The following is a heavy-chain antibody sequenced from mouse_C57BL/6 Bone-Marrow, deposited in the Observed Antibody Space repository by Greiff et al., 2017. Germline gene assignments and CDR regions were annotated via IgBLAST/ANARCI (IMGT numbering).Heavy chain of an antibody. D-gene: IGHD2-13*01. CDR2: IDPSDSYT. Sequence: QVQLQQSGAELVKPGASVKLSCKASGYTFTSYWMQWVKQRPGQGLEWIGEIDPSDSYTNYNQKFKGKATLTVDTSSSTAYMQLSSLTSEDSAVYYCARWGERTLWGQGTTLTVSS. J-gene: IGHJ2*01. CDR1: GYTFTSYW. CDR3: ARWGERTL. V-gene: IGHV1-50*01.